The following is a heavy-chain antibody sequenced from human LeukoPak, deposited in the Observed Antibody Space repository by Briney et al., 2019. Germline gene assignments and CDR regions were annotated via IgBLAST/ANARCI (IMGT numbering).Heavy chain of an antibody. CDR1: GFTVSSNY. CDR2: ISGSGGST. Sequence: GGSLRLSCAASGFTVSSNYMSWVRQAPGKGLEWVSAISGSGGSTYYADSVKGRFTISRDNSKNTLYLQMNSLRAEDTAVYYCAKDLSGYYYDSSGPEGSNWFDPWGQGTLVTVSS. D-gene: IGHD3-22*01. CDR3: AKDLSGYYYDSSGPEGSNWFDP. V-gene: IGHV3-23*01. J-gene: IGHJ5*02.